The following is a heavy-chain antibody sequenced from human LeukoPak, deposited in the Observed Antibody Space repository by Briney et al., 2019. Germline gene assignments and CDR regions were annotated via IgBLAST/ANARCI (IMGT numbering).Heavy chain of an antibody. CDR3: TRTSYDSSVSGVVY. D-gene: IGHD3-22*01. Sequence: GGSLRLSCATSGFTFSGSAIHWVRQASGKGLEWVGRIRSKANSYATTDVASVKGRFTISRDDSKNTAYLEMSSLKTEDTAVYYCTRTSYDSSVSGVVYWGQGTLVTVSS. J-gene: IGHJ4*02. CDR1: GFTFSGSA. CDR2: IRSKANSYAT. V-gene: IGHV3-73*01.